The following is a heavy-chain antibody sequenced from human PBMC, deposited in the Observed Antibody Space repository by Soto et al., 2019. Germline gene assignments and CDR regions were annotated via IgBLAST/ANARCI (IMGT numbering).Heavy chain of an antibody. CDR3: SRVDPGETSPFYH. D-gene: IGHD3-10*01. J-gene: IGHJ4*02. V-gene: IGHV1-46*03. CDR2: INPFDGSR. CDR1: GYIFTSYY. Sequence: ASVKVSCKASGYIFTSYYIDWVRQAPGQGLEWMGWINPFDGSRMFAQSFQGRVTMTRDTSTSAVYMEVSSLRSEDTAVYYCSRVDPGETSPFYHWGQGTLVTVSS.